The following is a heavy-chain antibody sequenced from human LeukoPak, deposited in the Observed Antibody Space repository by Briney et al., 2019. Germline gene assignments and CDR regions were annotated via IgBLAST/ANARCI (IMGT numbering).Heavy chain of an antibody. D-gene: IGHD5-12*01. Sequence: SETLSLTXTVSGGSISSSSYYWGWIRQPPGKGLEWIGSIYYSGSTYYNPSLKSRVTISVDTSKNQFSLKLSSVTAADTAVYYCARFRGYCDYWGQGTLVTVSS. V-gene: IGHV4-39*01. CDR3: ARFRGYCDY. CDR1: GGSISSSSYY. CDR2: IYYSGST. J-gene: IGHJ4*02.